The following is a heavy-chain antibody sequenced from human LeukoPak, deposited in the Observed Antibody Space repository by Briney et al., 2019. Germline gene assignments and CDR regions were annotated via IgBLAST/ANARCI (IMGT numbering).Heavy chain of an antibody. Sequence: GGSLRLSCEASGVTFSSYVMSWVRQAPGKGPEWVSGISGSGGGTYYADSVKGRFAISRDNSKNTLYLQMNSLRAEDTAVYYCAKERRQWLVLGFDYWGQGTLVTVSS. CDR1: GVTFSSYV. V-gene: IGHV3-23*01. D-gene: IGHD6-19*01. CDR2: ISGSGGGT. CDR3: AKERRQWLVLGFDY. J-gene: IGHJ4*02.